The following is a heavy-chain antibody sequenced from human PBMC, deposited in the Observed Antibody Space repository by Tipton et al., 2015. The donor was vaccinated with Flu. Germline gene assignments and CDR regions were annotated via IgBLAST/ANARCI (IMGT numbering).Heavy chain of an antibody. CDR2: IYTSGST. Sequence: TLSLTCTVSGGSISSYYWSWIRQPAGKGLEWIGRIYTSGSTNYNPSPKSRVAMSVDTSKNQFSLKLSSVTAADTAVDYCARGPPSFYYYYGMDVWGQGTTVNVSS. CDR3: ARGPPSFYYYYGMDV. V-gene: IGHV4-4*07. CDR1: GGSISSYY. J-gene: IGHJ6*02.